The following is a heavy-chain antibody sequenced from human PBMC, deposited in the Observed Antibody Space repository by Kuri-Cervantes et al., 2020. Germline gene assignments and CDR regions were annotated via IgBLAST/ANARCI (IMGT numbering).Heavy chain of an antibody. D-gene: IGHD2-15*01. CDR2: IKQDGSEK. CDR3: ARDPCSGGSCYPGAFDI. CDR1: GLTFSRYW. V-gene: IGHV3-7*01. Sequence: GESLKISCGASGLTFSRYWMSWVRQAPGKGLEWVANIKQDGSEKYYADSVKGRFTISRDNSKNTLYLQMNSLRAEDTAVYYCARDPCSGGSCYPGAFDIWGQGTMVTVSS. J-gene: IGHJ3*02.